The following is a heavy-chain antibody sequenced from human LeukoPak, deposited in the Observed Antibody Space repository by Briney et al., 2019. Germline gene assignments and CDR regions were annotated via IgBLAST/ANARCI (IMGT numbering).Heavy chain of an antibody. J-gene: IGHJ6*02. V-gene: IGHV3-33*01. D-gene: IGHD2-2*02. CDR3: ARDSRDIVVVPAAIPFYYYYGMDV. CDR2: IWYDGSNK. CDR1: GFTFSSYG. Sequence: GGSLRLSCVASGFTFSSYGMHWVRQAPGKGLEWVAVIWYDGSNKYYADSVKGRFTISRDNSKNTLYLQMNSLRAEDTAVYYCARDSRDIVVVPAAIPFYYYYGMDVWGQGTTVTVSS.